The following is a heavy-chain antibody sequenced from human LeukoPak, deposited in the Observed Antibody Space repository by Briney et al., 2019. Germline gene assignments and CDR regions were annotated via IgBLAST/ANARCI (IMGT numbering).Heavy chain of an antibody. CDR2: IIPIFGTA. CDR1: GGTFSSYA. V-gene: IGHV1-69*13. CDR3: AASGRGYSYGYRYYFDY. Sequence: SVKVSCKASGGTFSSYAISWVRQAPGQGLEWMGGIIPIFGTANYAQKFQGRVTITADESTSTAYMELSSLRSEDTAVYYCAASGRGYSYGYRYYFDYWGQGTLVTVSS. D-gene: IGHD5-18*01. J-gene: IGHJ4*02.